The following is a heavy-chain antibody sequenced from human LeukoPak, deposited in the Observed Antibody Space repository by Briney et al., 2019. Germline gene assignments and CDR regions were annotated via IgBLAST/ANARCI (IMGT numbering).Heavy chain of an antibody. CDR1: GIDISYHY. D-gene: IGHD5-24*01. J-gene: IGHJ4*02. V-gene: IGHV3-53*01. CDR3: AKDPEMATKND. CDR2: IHTGGTT. Sequence: TGGSLRLFCVASGIDISYHYVGWVRQAPGKGLEWVSVIHTGGTTHYADSVKGRFTVSKDNSKNTLYLQMNSLRAEDTAVYYCAKDPEMATKNDWGQGTLVTVSS.